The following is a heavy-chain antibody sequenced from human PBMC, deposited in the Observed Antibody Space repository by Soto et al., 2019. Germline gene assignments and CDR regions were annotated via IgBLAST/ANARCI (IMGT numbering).Heavy chain of an antibody. CDR3: ASDRLVAAAGYYYYGMDV. V-gene: IGHV1-69*06. CDR2: IIPIFGTA. Sequence: SVKVSCKASGGTFSSYAISWVRQAPGQGLEWMGGIIPIFGTANYAQKFQGRVTITADKSTSTAYMELSSLRSEDTAVYYCASDRLVAAAGYYYYGMDVWGPGTPVTVS. CDR1: GGTFSSYA. D-gene: IGHD6-13*01. J-gene: IGHJ6*02.